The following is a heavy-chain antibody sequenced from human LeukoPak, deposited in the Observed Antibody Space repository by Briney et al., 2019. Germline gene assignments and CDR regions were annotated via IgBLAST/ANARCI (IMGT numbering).Heavy chain of an antibody. CDR2: INHGGST. CDR3: ARGRKGSGYYYAYFDY. CDR1: GGSFSGYY. V-gene: IGHV4-34*01. J-gene: IGHJ4*02. D-gene: IGHD3-22*01. Sequence: PSETLSLTCAVYGGSFSGYYWSWIRQPPGKGLEWIGEINHGGSTNYNPSLKSRVTISVDTSKNQFSLKLSSVTAADTAVYYCARGRKGSGYYYAYFDYWGQGTLVTVSS.